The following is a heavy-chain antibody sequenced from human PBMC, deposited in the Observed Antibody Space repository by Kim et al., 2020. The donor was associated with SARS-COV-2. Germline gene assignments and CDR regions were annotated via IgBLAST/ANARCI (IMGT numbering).Heavy chain of an antibody. Sequence: NPPLKTRVSISVDTSKNPFSLNLSSVTAADTAVYYCTRQYSGYARGAFDIWGQGTMVTVSS. V-gene: IGHV4-39*01. CDR3: TRQYSGYARGAFDI. D-gene: IGHD5-12*01. J-gene: IGHJ3*02.